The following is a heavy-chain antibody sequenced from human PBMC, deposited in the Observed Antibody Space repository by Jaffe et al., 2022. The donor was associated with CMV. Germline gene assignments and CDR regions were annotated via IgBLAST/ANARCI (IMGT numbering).Heavy chain of an antibody. J-gene: IGHJ2*01. CDR2: IYTSGST. Sequence: QVQLQESGPGLVKPSETLSLTCTVSGGSISSYYWSWIRQPAGKGLEWIGRIYTSGSTNYNPSLKSRVTMSVDTSKNQFSLKLSSVTAADTAVYYCARDDGSSGYYSKTPTRNWYFDLWGRGTLVTVSS. V-gene: IGHV4-4*07. D-gene: IGHD3-22*01. CDR3: ARDDGSSGYYSKTPTRNWYFDL. CDR1: GGSISSYY.